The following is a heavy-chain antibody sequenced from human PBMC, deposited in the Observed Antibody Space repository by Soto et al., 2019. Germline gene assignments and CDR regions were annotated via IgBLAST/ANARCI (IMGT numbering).Heavy chain of an antibody. V-gene: IGHV4-34*01. CDR3: ARGLGSSSSFYYYYGMDV. CDR1: GGSFSGYY. J-gene: IGHJ6*02. D-gene: IGHD6-6*01. CDR2: INHSGST. Sequence: SETLSLTCAVYGGSFSGYYWSWFRQPPGKGLEWIGEINHSGSTNYNPSLKSRVTISVDTSKNQFSLKLSSVTAADTAVYYCARGLGSSSSFYYYYGMDVWGQGXTVTVSS.